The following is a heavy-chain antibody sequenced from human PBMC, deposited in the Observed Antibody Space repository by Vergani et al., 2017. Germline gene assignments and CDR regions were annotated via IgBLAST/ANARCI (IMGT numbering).Heavy chain of an antibody. CDR2: IDYRGST. J-gene: IGHJ6*03. CDR1: GGSVSSGSYY. D-gene: IGHD2-2*01. V-gene: IGHV4-61*10. Sequence: QVQLQESGPGLVKPSETLSLTCTVSGGSVSSGSYYWTWIRQPAGKGLEWVGYIDYRGSTNYNASLKSRVTISVDPSKNQFALKLSSVTAADTAVYYCARVALRNSVVVPAAKKYYYMDVWGKGTTVTVSS. CDR3: ARVALRNSVVVPAAKKYYYMDV.